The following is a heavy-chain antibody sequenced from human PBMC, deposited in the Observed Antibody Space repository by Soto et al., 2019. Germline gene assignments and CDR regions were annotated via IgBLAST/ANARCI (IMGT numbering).Heavy chain of an antibody. V-gene: IGHV3-23*01. CDR2: ISGSGGST. CDR1: GFTFSSYA. J-gene: IGHJ4*02. Sequence: EVQLLESGGGLVQPGGSLRLSCAASGFTFSSYAMSWVRQAPGKGLEWVSAISGSGGSTYYADSVKGRFTISRDNSKNTLYLQMNSLRAEDTAVYYCASRMVSGPYYFDYWGQGTLVTVSS. CDR3: ASRMVSGPYYFDY. D-gene: IGHD3-10*01.